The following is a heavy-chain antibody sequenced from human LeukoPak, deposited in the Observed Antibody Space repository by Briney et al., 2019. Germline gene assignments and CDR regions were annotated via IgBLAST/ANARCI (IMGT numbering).Heavy chain of an antibody. J-gene: IGHJ6*03. CDR2: INPNSGGT. CDR1: GYTFTDYG. CDR3: ARGGNYYGSGSYLTYYYYYMDV. V-gene: IGHV1-2*02. Sequence: ASVKVSCKASGYTFTDYGISWVRQAPGQGLEWMGWINPNSGGTNYAQKFQGRVTMTRDTSISTAYMELSRLRSDDTAVYYCARGGNYYGSGSYLTYYYYYMDVWGKGTTVTVSS. D-gene: IGHD3-10*01.